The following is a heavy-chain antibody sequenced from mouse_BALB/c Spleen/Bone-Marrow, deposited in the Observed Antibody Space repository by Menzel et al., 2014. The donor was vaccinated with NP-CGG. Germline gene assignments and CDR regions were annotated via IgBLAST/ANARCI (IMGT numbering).Heavy chain of an antibody. CDR2: INTNGGST. V-gene: IGHV5-6-2*01. CDR1: GFTFSSYY. Sequence: EVMLVESGGVLVKLGGSLKLSCAASGFTFSSYYMSWVRQTPEKRLELVAAINTNGGSTYYPDTVKGRFTISRDNAKNTLYLQMSSLKSEDTALYYCASLYDGYSVFVYWGQGTLVTVSA. J-gene: IGHJ3*01. D-gene: IGHD2-3*01. CDR3: ASLYDGYSVFVY.